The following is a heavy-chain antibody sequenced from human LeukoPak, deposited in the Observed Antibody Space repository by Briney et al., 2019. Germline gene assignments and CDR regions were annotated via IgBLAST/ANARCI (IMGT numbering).Heavy chain of an antibody. J-gene: IGHJ4*02. CDR1: GYSISSGYY. D-gene: IGHD5-18*01. Sequence: SETLSLTCTVSGYSISSGYYWGWIRQPPGKGLEWIGSIYHSGSTYYNPSLKSRVTISVDTSKNQFSLKLSSVTAADTAVYYCARGVSYGLDYWGQGTLVTVSS. V-gene: IGHV4-38-2*02. CDR2: IYHSGST. CDR3: ARGVSYGLDY.